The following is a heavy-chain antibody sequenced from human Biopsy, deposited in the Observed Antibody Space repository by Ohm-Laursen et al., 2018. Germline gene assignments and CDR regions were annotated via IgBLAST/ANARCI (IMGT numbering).Heavy chain of an antibody. V-gene: IGHV4-4*07. D-gene: IGHD3-22*01. Sequence: SQTLSLTCTVSGGSLSSYYWSRIRQPAGKALEWIGRIYNTGSTNYNPSLQSRVTMSVDTSKNQFSLKMSSVTAADTAVYYCARDLPYYENSGYGAFDMWGQGTMVTVSS. CDR3: ARDLPYYENSGYGAFDM. J-gene: IGHJ3*02. CDR2: IYNTGST. CDR1: GGSLSSYY.